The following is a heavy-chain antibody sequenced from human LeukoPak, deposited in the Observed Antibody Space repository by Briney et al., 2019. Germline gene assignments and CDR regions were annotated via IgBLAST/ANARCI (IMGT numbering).Heavy chain of an antibody. V-gene: IGHV1-69*04. Sequence: SVKVSCKASGGTFSSYAISWVRQAPGQGLEWMGRIIPILGIANYAQKFQGRVTITADKSTSTAYMELSSLRSEDTAVYYCARDDSRYGMDVWGQGTTVTVSS. CDR2: IIPILGIA. J-gene: IGHJ6*02. D-gene: IGHD3-22*01. CDR3: ARDDSRYGMDV. CDR1: GGTFSSYA.